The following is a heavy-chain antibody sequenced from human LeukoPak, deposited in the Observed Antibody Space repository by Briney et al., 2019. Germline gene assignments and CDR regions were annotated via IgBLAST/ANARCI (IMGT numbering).Heavy chain of an antibody. D-gene: IGHD3-22*01. CDR2: IKQDGSEK. CDR3: ARVSYDSSGYRLDI. CDR1: GFTFSSYW. Sequence: GGSLRPSCAASGFTFSSYWMSWVRQAPGKGLEWVANIKQDGSEKYYVDSVKGRFTISRDNAKNSLYLQMNSLRAEDTAVYYCARVSYDSSGYRLDIWGQGTMVTVSS. V-gene: IGHV3-7*01. J-gene: IGHJ3*02.